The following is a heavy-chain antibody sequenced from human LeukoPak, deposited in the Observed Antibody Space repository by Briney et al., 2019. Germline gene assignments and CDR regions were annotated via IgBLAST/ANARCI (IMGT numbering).Heavy chain of an antibody. V-gene: IGHV3-74*01. CDR3: ARGLVHDTSGYYSDY. J-gene: IGHJ4*02. CDR1: GFTFSAFW. CDR2: INSDGSST. Sequence: GGSLRLSCAASGFTFSAFWMHWVRQAPGKGLVWVSRINSDGSSTAYADSVKGRFTVSRDNAKNTLYLQMDSLRAEDSAVYYCARGLVHDTSGYYSDYWGQGILVTVSS. D-gene: IGHD3-22*01.